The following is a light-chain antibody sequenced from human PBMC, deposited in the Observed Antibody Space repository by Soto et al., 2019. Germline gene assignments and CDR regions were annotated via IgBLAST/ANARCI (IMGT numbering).Light chain of an antibody. V-gene: IGKV3-11*01. CDR1: QSVSSS. CDR2: DAS. CDR3: QQSSNSLT. J-gene: IGKJ4*01. Sequence: EIVLTQSPATVSLSLGERATLSCSASQSVSSSLAWYQQKPGQAPRLLIYDASNRATGFPARFSGSGAGTDFTLTISSQEPEGYAVYYWQQSSNSLTFGGGTKVEIK.